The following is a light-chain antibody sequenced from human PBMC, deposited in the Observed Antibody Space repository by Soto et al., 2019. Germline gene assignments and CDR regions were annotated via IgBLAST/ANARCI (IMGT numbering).Light chain of an antibody. Sequence: EIVMTQSPATLSVSPGERATLSCWASQSIGSNLAWYQQRPGQGPRLLIYDASTRATGIPARFSGSGSGTDFTLTISSLQSEDFAAYYCQQYNNWLRWTFGQGTKVEIK. CDR3: QQYNNWLRWT. CDR2: DAS. CDR1: QSIGSN. V-gene: IGKV3-15*01. J-gene: IGKJ1*01.